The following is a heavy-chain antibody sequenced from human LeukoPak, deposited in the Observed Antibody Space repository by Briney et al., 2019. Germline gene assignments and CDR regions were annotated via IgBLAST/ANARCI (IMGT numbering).Heavy chain of an antibody. Sequence: SETLSLTCTVSGGSISNSYWGWIRQPPGKGLEWIGSIYYSGNTYYNAPLKSQVSISIDTSKNQFSLRLTSVTAADTAVYYCARQTGSGLFILPGGQGTLVTVSS. V-gene: IGHV4-39*01. CDR1: GGSISNSY. CDR2: IYYSGNT. J-gene: IGHJ4*02. D-gene: IGHD3/OR15-3a*01. CDR3: ARQTGSGLFILP.